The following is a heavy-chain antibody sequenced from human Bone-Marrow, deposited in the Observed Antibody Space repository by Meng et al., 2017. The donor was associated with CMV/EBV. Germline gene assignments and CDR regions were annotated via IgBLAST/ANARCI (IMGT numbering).Heavy chain of an antibody. CDR1: GYTFTPYD. V-gene: IGHV1-8*01. CDR2: MNPNSGDT. D-gene: IGHD2-15*01. Sequence: SSKASGYTFTPYDINWVRPATGQGLEWMGWMNPNSGDTGYAQKFQGRVTMTRNTSISTAYMDLSSLRSDDTAVYYCARGPIDSVSNWGQGTLVTVSS. CDR3: ARGPIDSVSN. J-gene: IGHJ4*02.